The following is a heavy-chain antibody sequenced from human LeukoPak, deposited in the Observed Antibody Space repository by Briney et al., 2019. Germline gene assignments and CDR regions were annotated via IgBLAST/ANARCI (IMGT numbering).Heavy chain of an antibody. J-gene: IGHJ4*02. CDR3: ARDGNSVMVELDY. V-gene: IGHV1-2*02. CDR1: GFTLNVGY. D-gene: IGHD2-8*01. CDR2: INSNSGAT. Sequence: ASVKLSCKASGFTLNVGYMYWVRHAPGQGLEWMGWINSNSGATKYAQKFQGRVTMTRDTSISTVYMELSSLRLDDTAVYYCARDGNSVMVELDYWGQGTLVTVSS.